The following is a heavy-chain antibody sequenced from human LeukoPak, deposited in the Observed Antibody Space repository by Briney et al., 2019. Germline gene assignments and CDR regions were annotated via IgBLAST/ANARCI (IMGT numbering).Heavy chain of an antibody. Sequence: GGSLRLSCGTSGFSFGSHWMVWVRQAPGEGLEWVATINQGGSETHYVDSVKGRFTISRDNAKNSLFLQLNSLGAEDTAVYYCARDHVAPGLLFDYWGQGTLVTVSS. D-gene: IGHD2-15*01. V-gene: IGHV3-7*04. CDR2: INQGGSET. CDR1: GFSFGSHW. J-gene: IGHJ4*02. CDR3: ARDHVAPGLLFDY.